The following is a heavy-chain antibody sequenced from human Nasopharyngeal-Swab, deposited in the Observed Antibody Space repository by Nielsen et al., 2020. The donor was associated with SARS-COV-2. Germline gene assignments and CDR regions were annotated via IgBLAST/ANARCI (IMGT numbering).Heavy chain of an antibody. D-gene: IGHD6-13*01. J-gene: IGHJ6*02. CDR2: MNPNSGNT. Sequence: WVRQAPGQGLEWMGWMNPNSGNTGYAQKFQGRVTMTRNTSISTAYMELSSLRSEDTAVYYCARPQNPGIANYYYYYGMDVWGQGTTVTVSS. CDR3: ARPQNPGIANYYYYYGMDV. V-gene: IGHV1-8*01.